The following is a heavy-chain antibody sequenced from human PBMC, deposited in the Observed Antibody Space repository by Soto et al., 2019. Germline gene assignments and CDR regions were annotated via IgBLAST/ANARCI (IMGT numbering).Heavy chain of an antibody. J-gene: IGHJ4*02. V-gene: IGHV3-53*04. CDR2: IYSGGST. D-gene: IGHD4-17*01. Sequence: GGSLRLSCAASGFTVSSNYMSWVRQAPGKGLEWVSVIYSGGSTYYADSVKGRFTVSRHNSKNTLYLQMNSLRAEDTAVYYCARVESDGDYGYYFDYWGQGTLVTVSS. CDR1: GFTVSSNY. CDR3: ARVESDGDYGYYFDY.